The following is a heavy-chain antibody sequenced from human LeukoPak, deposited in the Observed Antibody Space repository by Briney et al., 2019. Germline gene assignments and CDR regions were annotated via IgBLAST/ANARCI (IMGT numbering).Heavy chain of an antibody. CDR1: GFTFSSYW. J-gene: IGHJ4*02. Sequence: GGSLRLSCAASGFTFSSYWMSWVRQAPGKGLEWVSGIVRGGNTYYADSVKGRFTISRDNAKNSLYLQMNSLRAEDTAVYYCARDAYYYGSGSPGGYWGQGTLVTVSS. D-gene: IGHD3-10*01. CDR3: ARDAYYYGSGSPGGY. V-gene: IGHV3-69-1*01. CDR2: IVRGGNT.